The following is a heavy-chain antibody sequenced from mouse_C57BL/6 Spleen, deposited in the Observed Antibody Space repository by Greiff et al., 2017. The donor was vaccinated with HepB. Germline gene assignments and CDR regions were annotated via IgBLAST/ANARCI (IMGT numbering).Heavy chain of an antibody. CDR1: GYTFTSYW. CDR3: TRQSYYDYDGYCDY. D-gene: IGHD2-4*01. Sequence: VQLQQSGTVLARPGASVKMSCKTSGYTFTSYWMHWVKQRPGQGLEWIGAIYPGNSDTSYNQKFKGKAKLTAVTSASTAYMELSSLTNEDSAVYYCTRQSYYDYDGYCDYWGQGTTLTVSS. V-gene: IGHV1-5*01. CDR2: IYPGNSDT. J-gene: IGHJ2*01.